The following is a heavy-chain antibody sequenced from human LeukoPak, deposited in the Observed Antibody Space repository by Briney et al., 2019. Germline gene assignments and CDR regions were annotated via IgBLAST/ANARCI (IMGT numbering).Heavy chain of an antibody. Sequence: GGSLRLSCAASGFTFSSYSMNWVRQAPGKGLEWVSSISSSSSYIYYADSVKGRFTISRDNAKNSLYLQMNSLRAEDTAVYYCARDNVGATPFDYWGQGTPVTVSS. V-gene: IGHV3-21*04. CDR3: ARDNVGATPFDY. J-gene: IGHJ4*02. CDR2: ISSSSSYI. CDR1: GFTFSSYS. D-gene: IGHD1-26*01.